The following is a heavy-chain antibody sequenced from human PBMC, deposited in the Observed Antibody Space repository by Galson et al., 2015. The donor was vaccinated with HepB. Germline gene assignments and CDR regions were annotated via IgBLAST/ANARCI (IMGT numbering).Heavy chain of an antibody. Sequence: SLRLSCAASGFTSSSYAISWAPQAPGEGLEWVSAISGSGGSTYYADSVKGRFTISRDNSKNTLYLQMNSLRAEDTAVYYCAKAVTGATGPVDYWGQGTLVTVSS. V-gene: IGHV3-23*01. J-gene: IGHJ4*02. CDR2: ISGSGGST. CDR1: GFTSSSYA. CDR3: AKAVTGATGPVDY. D-gene: IGHD1-26*01.